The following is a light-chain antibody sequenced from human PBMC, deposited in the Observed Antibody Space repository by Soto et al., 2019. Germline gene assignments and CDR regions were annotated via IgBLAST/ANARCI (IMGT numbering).Light chain of an antibody. CDR2: EGS. CDR1: QSISSW. CDR3: QQYHTYSRT. J-gene: IGKJ1*01. V-gene: IGKV1-5*03. Sequence: DIKMTQSPSTLSASVGDRVTITCRASQSISSWLAWYQQKPGEAPKLLIYEGSTLERGVPLRFSGSGSGAELTITIISLQPDDFATFYCQQYHTYSRTFGQGTKVEVK.